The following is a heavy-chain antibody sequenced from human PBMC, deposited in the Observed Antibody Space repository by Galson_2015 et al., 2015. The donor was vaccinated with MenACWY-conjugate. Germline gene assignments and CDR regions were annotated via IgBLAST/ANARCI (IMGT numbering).Heavy chain of an antibody. D-gene: IGHD1-26*01. V-gene: IGHV5-51*01. J-gene: IGHJ6*02. CDR1: GYYLTGYW. CDR2: ISPGDSNT. Sequence: QSGAEVKQPRESLQISCKGSGYYLTGYWIAWVRQIPGKGLEWMGLISPGDSNTRYSPSFQGQVTISADKSISTAYLQWSSLKASDTAMYYCARHPPGGRGMDVWGQGTTVTVSS. CDR3: ARHPPGGRGMDV.